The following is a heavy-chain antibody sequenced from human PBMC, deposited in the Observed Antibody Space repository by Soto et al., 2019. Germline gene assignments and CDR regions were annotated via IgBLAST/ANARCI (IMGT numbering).Heavy chain of an antibody. CDR2: IVVGSGNT. CDR3: AADWDISSGWPHFYY. CDR1: GFTFTSSA. Sequence: GASVKVSCKASGFTFTSSAVQWVRQARGQRLEWIGWIVVGSGNTNYAQKFQERVTITRDMSTSTAYMELSSLRSEDTAVYYCAADWDISSGWPHFYYWGQGTLVTVSS. D-gene: IGHD6-19*01. V-gene: IGHV1-58*01. J-gene: IGHJ4*02.